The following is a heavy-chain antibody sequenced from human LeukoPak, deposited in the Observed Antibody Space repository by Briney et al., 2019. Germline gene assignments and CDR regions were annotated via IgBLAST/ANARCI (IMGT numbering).Heavy chain of an antibody. D-gene: IGHD6-19*01. V-gene: IGHV3-33*01. CDR3: ATRGSGWTLGY. CDR2: IWYDGSNK. Sequence: GGSLRLSCAASGFTFSSYGMHWVRQAPGKGLEWVAVIWYDGSNKYYADSVKGRFTISRDNSKNTLYLQMNSLRAEDTAVYYCATRGSGWTLGYWGQGTLVTVSS. CDR1: GFTFSSYG. J-gene: IGHJ4*02.